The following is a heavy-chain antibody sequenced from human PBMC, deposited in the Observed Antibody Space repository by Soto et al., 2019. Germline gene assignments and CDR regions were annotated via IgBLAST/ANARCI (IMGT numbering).Heavy chain of an antibody. Sequence: GGSLRLSCAASGFTFIIYGIHWVLQAPGKGLEWVAVISYDGSNKYYADSVKGRFTISRDNSKNTLYLQMNSLRAEDTAVYYCAKDACGGACYYFDYWGQGNLVTVSS. D-gene: IGHD2-21*02. CDR3: AKDACGGACYYFDY. CDR1: GFTFIIYG. CDR2: ISYDGSNK. V-gene: IGHV3-30*18. J-gene: IGHJ4*02.